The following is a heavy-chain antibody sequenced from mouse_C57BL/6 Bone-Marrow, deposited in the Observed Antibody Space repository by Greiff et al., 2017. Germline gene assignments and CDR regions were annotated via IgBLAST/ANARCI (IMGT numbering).Heavy chain of an antibody. CDR1: GFNIKDYY. Sequence: EVQLQQSGAELVKPGASVKLSCTASGFNIKDYYIHWVKQRTEPGLEWIGRIDPEDGETKYAPKLQDKATITADTSSNTAYLQLSSLTSEDTAVYYCTRSLIYYGTNYWGQGTTLTVSS. J-gene: IGHJ2*01. D-gene: IGHD1-1*01. V-gene: IGHV14-2*01. CDR2: IDPEDGET. CDR3: TRSLIYYGTNY.